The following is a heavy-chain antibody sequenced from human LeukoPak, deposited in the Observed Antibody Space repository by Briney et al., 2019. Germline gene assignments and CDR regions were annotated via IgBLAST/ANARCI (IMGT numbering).Heavy chain of an antibody. V-gene: IGHV3-23*01. CDR2: ISGSGGST. Sequence: GGSLRLSCAASGFTFGSYAMNWVRQAPGKGLEWVLGISGSGGSTYNADSVKGRFTISRDNSKNTLYLQMNSLRVEDTAVYYCAKEETGSYSVGSFDYWGQGTLVTVSS. CDR1: GFTFGSYA. D-gene: IGHD1-26*01. CDR3: AKEETGSYSVGSFDY. J-gene: IGHJ4*02.